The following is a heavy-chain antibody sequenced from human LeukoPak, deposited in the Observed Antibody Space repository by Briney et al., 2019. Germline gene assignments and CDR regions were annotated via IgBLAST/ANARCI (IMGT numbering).Heavy chain of an antibody. CDR3: ARLTDYYYYMDV. D-gene: IGHD4/OR15-4a*01. J-gene: IGHJ6*03. V-gene: IGHV4-59*01. CDR1: GGSISSYY. Sequence: SETLSLTCTVSGGSISSYYWSWIRQPPGKGLEWIGYVYYSGSTNYNPSLKSRVTISVDTSKNQFSLELSSVTAADTAVYYCARLTDYYYYMDVRGKGTTVTVSS. CDR2: VYYSGST.